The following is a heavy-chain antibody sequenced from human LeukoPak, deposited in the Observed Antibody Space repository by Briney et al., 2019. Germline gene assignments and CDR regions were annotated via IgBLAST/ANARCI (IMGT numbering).Heavy chain of an antibody. V-gene: IGHV1-2*02. Sequence: ASVKVSCKASGYTFTSYGISWVRQAPGQGLEWMGWINPNSGGTNYAQKFQGRVTMTRDTSISTAYMELSRLRSDDTAVYYCARDLTGLDWFDPWGQGTLVTVSS. CDR3: ARDLTGLDWFDP. D-gene: IGHD1-1*01. J-gene: IGHJ5*02. CDR1: GYTFTSYG. CDR2: INPNSGGT.